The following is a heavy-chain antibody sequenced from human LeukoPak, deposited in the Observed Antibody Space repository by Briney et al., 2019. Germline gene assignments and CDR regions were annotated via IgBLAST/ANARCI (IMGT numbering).Heavy chain of an antibody. J-gene: IGHJ3*02. Sequence: GESLQSSSKGSGYSIANYWIIWVRQMPGKGLEWMGTIDPSDSYSNYSPSLQGHVTILADKSISTAYLQWSSLKASDTAIYYCASGITTDRNGFDIWGQGTMVSVSS. CDR1: GYSIANYW. CDR2: IDPSDSYS. CDR3: ASGITTDRNGFDI. V-gene: IGHV5-10-1*01. D-gene: IGHD3-22*01.